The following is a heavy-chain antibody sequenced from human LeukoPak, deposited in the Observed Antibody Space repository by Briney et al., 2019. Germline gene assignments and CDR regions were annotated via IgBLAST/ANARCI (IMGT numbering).Heavy chain of an antibody. CDR3: ARGVVPAAIAYFQH. V-gene: IGHV3-30-3*01. D-gene: IGHD2-2*01. J-gene: IGHJ1*01. CDR1: GFTFSSYA. CDR2: ISDDGSNK. Sequence: GGSLRLSCAASGFTFSSYAMNCVRQAPGKGLEWVAVISDDGSNKYYADSVKGRFTISRDNSKNTLYLQMNTLTVEDTAVYYCARGVVPAAIAYFQHWGQGTLVTVSS.